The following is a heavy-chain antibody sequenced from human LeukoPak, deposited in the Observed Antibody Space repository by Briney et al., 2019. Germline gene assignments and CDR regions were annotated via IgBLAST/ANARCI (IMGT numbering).Heavy chain of an antibody. Sequence: GGSLRLSCAAAGFTFSSYAMHWVRQAQGKGLEWVAVISYDGSNKYYADSVKGRFTISRDNSKNTLYLQMNSLRAEDTAVYYCARDTDYYFDYWGQGTLVTVSS. D-gene: IGHD2-21*02. CDR2: ISYDGSNK. J-gene: IGHJ4*02. CDR3: ARDTDYYFDY. CDR1: GFTFSSYA. V-gene: IGHV3-30-3*01.